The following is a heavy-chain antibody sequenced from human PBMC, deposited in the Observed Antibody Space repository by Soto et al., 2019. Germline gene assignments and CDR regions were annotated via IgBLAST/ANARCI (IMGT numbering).Heavy chain of an antibody. Sequence: SETLSLTCTVSGGSISSSSYYWGWIRQPPGKGLEWIGSIYYSGSTYYNPSLKSRVTISVDTSKSQFSLKLSSVTAADTAVYYCASGTYYYDSSGYQSRYYYGMDVWGQGTTVTVSS. CDR3: ASGTYYYDSSGYQSRYYYGMDV. V-gene: IGHV4-39*01. D-gene: IGHD3-22*01. CDR1: GGSISSSSYY. J-gene: IGHJ6*02. CDR2: IYYSGST.